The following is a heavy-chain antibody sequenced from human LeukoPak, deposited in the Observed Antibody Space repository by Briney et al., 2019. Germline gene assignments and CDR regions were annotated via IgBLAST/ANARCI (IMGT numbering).Heavy chain of an antibody. V-gene: IGHV4-34*01. CDR1: GGSFSGYY. CDR3: ARGNNRGRLAN. Sequence: PSETLSLTCAVSGGSFSGYYWNWIRQPPGNGLEWIGEINPSGGTNYSPSLKSRVTISVDTSTNQFSLKVSSVTAADTAVYYCARGNNRGRLANWGQGTLVTVSS. D-gene: IGHD3-16*01. CDR2: INPSGGT. J-gene: IGHJ4*02.